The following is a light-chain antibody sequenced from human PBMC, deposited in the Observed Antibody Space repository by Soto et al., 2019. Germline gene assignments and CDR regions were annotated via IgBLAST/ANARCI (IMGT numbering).Light chain of an antibody. J-gene: IGLJ2*01. CDR1: DIGSKG. CDR2: SDT. V-gene: IGLV3-21*01. Sequence: SYELTQPPSESVAPGKTASIYCGGNDIGSKGVHWYQQKPGQAPVLVIYSDTDLPPVITERFSGSNSATLATLTISRVEAGDEADYYCQVWDSGSAHVVFGGGTKLTVL. CDR3: QVWDSGSAHVV.